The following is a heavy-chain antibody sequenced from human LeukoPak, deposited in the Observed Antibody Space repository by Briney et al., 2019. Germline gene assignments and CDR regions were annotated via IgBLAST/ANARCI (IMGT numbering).Heavy chain of an antibody. J-gene: IGHJ4*02. CDR1: GFTFSSYA. CDR3: AKALPIVVVPAAMGAFDC. D-gene: IGHD2-2*01. Sequence: GGSLRLSCAASGFTFSSYAMSWVRQAPGKGLEWVSAISGSGGSTYYADSVKGRFTISRDNSKNTLYLQMNSLRAEDTAVYYCAKALPIVVVPAAMGAFDCWGQGTLVTVSS. V-gene: IGHV3-23*01. CDR2: ISGSGGST.